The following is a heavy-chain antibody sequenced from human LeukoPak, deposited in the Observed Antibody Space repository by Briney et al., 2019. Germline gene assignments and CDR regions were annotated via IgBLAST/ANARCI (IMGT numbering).Heavy chain of an antibody. D-gene: IGHD4-11*01. J-gene: IGHJ4*02. CDR1: GLTFSHYG. V-gene: IGHV3-33*06. CDR3: AKDAQRGFDYSNSLEY. Sequence: PGRSLRLSCAASGLTFSHYGFHWVRQAPCKGLEWVAVIWSDGTNQFYADSVKGRFTISRDYSQKTVYLEMHSLRTEDTAMYYCAKDAQRGFDYSNSLEYWGPGTLVTVSS. CDR2: IWSDGTNQ.